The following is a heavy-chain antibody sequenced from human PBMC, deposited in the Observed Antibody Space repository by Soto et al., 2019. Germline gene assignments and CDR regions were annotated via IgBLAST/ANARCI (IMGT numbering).Heavy chain of an antibody. V-gene: IGHV3-23*01. CDR2: MSRTGDNT. CDR1: GFTFSIYA. Sequence: GLQRLSCAASGFTFSIYAMTWVRQSPGKGLEWVSSMSRTGDNTYYADSVKGRFTISRDNSKNTLYLQMNSLRAEDTAIYYCAKDQSNSNPLYYFDFWGPGTLVTVSS. CDR3: AKDQSNSNPLYYFDF. D-gene: IGHD3-22*01. J-gene: IGHJ4*02.